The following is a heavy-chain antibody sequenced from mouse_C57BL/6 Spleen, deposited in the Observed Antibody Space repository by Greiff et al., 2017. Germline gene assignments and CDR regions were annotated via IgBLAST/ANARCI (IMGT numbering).Heavy chain of an antibody. D-gene: IGHD2-2*01. CDR2: ISDGGSYT. CDR3: ARDGLRRYFDY. J-gene: IGHJ2*01. Sequence: QLVESGGGLVKPGGSLKLSCAASGFTFSSYAMSWVRQTPEKRLEWVATISDGGSYTYSPDNVTGRFTISRDNAKNNLYLQMSHLKSEDTAMYYCARDGLRRYFDYWGQGTTLTVSS. CDR1: GFTFSSYA. V-gene: IGHV5-4*01.